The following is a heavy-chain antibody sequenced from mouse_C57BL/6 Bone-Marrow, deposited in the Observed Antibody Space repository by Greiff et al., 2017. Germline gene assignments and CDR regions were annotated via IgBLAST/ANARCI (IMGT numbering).Heavy chain of an antibody. D-gene: IGHD1-1*01. V-gene: IGHV5-17*01. CDR3: ARRTTGYAMDY. J-gene: IGHJ4*01. CDR2: ISSGSSTI. CDR1: GFTFSDYG. Sequence: EVQVVESGGGLVKPGGSLKLSCAASGFTFSDYGMHWVRQAPEKGLEWVAYISSGSSTIYYADTVKGRFTISRDNAKNTLFLQMTSLRSEDTAMYYCARRTTGYAMDYWGQGTSVTVSS.